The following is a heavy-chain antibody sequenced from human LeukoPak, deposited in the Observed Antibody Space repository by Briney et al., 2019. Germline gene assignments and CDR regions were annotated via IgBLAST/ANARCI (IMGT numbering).Heavy chain of an antibody. Sequence: PGGSLRLSCAASGFTFSSYDMHWVRQATGKGLEWVSAIGTAGDTYYPGSVKGRFTISRENAKNSLYLQMNSLRAGDTAVYYCARGGTYYDILTGYYRFFDYWGQGTLVTVSS. CDR1: GFTFSSYD. CDR3: ARGGTYYDILTGYYRFFDY. CDR2: IGTAGDT. J-gene: IGHJ4*02. V-gene: IGHV3-13*01. D-gene: IGHD3-9*01.